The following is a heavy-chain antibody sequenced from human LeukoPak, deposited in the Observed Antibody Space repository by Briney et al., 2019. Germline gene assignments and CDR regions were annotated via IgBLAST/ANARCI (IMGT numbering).Heavy chain of an antibody. CDR3: ASRKQWLVGNY. V-gene: IGHV3-21*01. CDR1: GFTFSDFE. D-gene: IGHD6-19*01. Sequence: GGSLRLSCAASGFTFSDFEMNWVRQAPGKGLEWVSSISSSSSYIYYADSVKGRFTISRDNAKNSLYLQMNSLRAEDTAVYYCASRKQWLVGNYWGQGTLVTVSS. CDR2: ISSSSSYI. J-gene: IGHJ4*02.